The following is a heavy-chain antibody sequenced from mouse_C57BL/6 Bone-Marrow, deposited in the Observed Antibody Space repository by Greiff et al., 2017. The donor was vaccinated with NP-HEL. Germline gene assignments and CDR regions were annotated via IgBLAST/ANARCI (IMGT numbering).Heavy chain of an antibody. V-gene: IGHV10-1*01. CDR2: IRSKSNNYAT. Sequence: EVQVVESGGGLVQPKGSLKLSCAASGFSFNTYAMNWVRQAPGKGLEWVARIRSKSNNYATYYADSVKDRFTISRDDSESMLYLQMNNLKTEDTAMYYCVRGYGDYCDYWGQGTTLTVSS. D-gene: IGHD1-2*01. CDR3: VRGYGDYCDY. J-gene: IGHJ2*01. CDR1: GFSFNTYA.